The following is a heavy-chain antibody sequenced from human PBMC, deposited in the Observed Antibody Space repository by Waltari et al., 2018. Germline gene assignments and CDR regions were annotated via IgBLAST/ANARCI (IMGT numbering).Heavy chain of an antibody. CDR1: QCSIRTYN. V-gene: IGHV3-21*01. CDR2: ISSDSNYI. Sequence: EVQLVESGGGLVKPGGSLRHSCVASQCSIRTYNMNWVRQAPGKGLEWVASISSDSNYIHYADSVKGRFTISRDNAKNSLYLQMNSLRAEDTAVYYCATGGWGFYFDYWGQGTLVTVSS. D-gene: IGHD7-27*01. J-gene: IGHJ4*02. CDR3: ATGGWGFYFDY.